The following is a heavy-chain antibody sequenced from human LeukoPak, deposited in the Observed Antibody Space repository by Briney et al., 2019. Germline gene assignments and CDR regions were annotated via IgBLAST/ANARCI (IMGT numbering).Heavy chain of an antibody. D-gene: IGHD5-18*01. Sequence: ASEKVSCKTSGFSFTVYYIHWVRQAPGQGLEWMGRINPSSGGTYYAQKFQGRVTMSSDTSSSTAYMELTSLNSDDTAIYYCARVGRYSFDSWGQGTLVAVSS. CDR2: INPSSGGT. J-gene: IGHJ4*02. CDR1: GFSFTVYY. CDR3: ARVGRYSFDS. V-gene: IGHV1-2*06.